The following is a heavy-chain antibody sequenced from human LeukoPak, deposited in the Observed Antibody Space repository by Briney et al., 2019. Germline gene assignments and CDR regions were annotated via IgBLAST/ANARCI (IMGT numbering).Heavy chain of an antibody. J-gene: IGHJ3*02. V-gene: IGHV4-30-2*01. Sequence: PSQTLSLTCTVSGGSISSGGYYWSWIRQPPGKGLEWIGYIYHSGSTYYNPSLKSRVTISVDRSKNQFSLKLSSVTAADTAVYYCASTTGFWSETYAFDIWGQGTMVTVSS. D-gene: IGHD3-3*01. CDR1: GGSISSGGYY. CDR2: IYHSGST. CDR3: ASTTGFWSETYAFDI.